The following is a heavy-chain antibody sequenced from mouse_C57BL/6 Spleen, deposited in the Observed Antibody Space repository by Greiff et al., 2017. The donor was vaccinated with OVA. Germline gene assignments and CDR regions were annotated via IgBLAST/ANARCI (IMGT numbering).Heavy chain of an antibody. V-gene: IGHV1-47*01. CDR1: GYTFTTYP. Sequence: QVQLKEFGAELVKPGASVKMSCKASGYTFTTYPIEWMKQNHGKSLEWIGNFHPYNDDTKYNEKFKGKATLTVEKSSSTVYLELSRLTSDDSAVYYCAREGYYGSSFDYWGQGTTLTVSS. D-gene: IGHD1-1*01. J-gene: IGHJ2*01. CDR3: AREGYYGSSFDY. CDR2: FHPYNDDT.